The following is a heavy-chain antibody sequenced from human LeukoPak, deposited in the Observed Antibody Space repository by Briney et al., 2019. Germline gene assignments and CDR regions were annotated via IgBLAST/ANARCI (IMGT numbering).Heavy chain of an antibody. CDR3: ASLPRWIGSGPGAFDI. V-gene: IGHV1-46*01. Sequence: ASVKVSCKASGYTFTSYYVHWVRQAPGQGLEWMGIINPSGGSTSYAQKFQGRVTMTRDTSTSTVYMELSSLRSEDTAVYYCASLPRWIGSGPGAFDIWGQGTMVTVSS. J-gene: IGHJ3*02. CDR2: INPSGGST. D-gene: IGHD5-12*01. CDR1: GYTFTSYY.